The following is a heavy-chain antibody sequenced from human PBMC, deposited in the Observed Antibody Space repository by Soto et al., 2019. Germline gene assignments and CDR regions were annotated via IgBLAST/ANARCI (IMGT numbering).Heavy chain of an antibody. CDR3: ARDNGIAGSFDP. D-gene: IGHD6-13*01. Sequence: GGSLRLSCAASGFTFRSYSMNWVRQAPGKGLEWVSYISISSRTIYYADSVKGRFTISRDDAKNSLYLQMNSLRDEDTSVYYCARDNGIAGSFDPWGQGALVTVSS. CDR1: GFTFRSYS. CDR2: ISISSRTI. V-gene: IGHV3-48*02. J-gene: IGHJ5*02.